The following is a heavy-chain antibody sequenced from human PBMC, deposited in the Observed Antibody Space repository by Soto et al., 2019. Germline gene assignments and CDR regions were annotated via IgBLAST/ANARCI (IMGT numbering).Heavy chain of an antibody. CDR2: VYYDGHT. Sequence: SETLSLTCTVSGGSINNNFWGWIRQPPGKGLEWIGYVYYDGHTDYNPSLESRVTIAVDTSKNQFSLKLSSVTAADTAVYYCAKDPTSCGQGTLVTVSS. CDR1: GGSINNNF. V-gene: IGHV4-59*12. CDR3: AKDPTS. J-gene: IGHJ5*02. D-gene: IGHD2-15*01.